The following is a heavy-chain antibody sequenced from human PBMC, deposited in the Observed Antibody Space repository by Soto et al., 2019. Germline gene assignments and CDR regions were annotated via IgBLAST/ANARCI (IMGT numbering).Heavy chain of an antibody. V-gene: IGHV3-23*01. D-gene: IGHD2-21*02. CDR1: GFTFSSYA. CDR2: VSGRGDST. Sequence: EVQLLESGGGLEQPGGSLRLSCAASGFTFSSYAMSWVRQAPGKGLEWISGVSGRGDSTYYADSVKGRFTISRDNSKNTLYLEMNRLRAEDTAVYYCVRDAYCNGDCPRGFDPWGQGTLVTVSS. CDR3: VRDAYCNGDCPRGFDP. J-gene: IGHJ5*02.